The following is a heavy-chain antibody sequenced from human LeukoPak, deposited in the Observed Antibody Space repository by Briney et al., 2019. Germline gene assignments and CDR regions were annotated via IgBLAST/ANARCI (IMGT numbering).Heavy chain of an antibody. J-gene: IGHJ3*01. CDR3: ARLGYASGWLTPDYDAFDF. CDR2: IYPDDSDSDT. D-gene: IGHD6-19*01. Sequence: GESLKISCKASGYSFTSYWIGWVRQMPGKGLECMGIIYPDDSDSDTRYSPSFQGQVTISADKSISTAYLQWSSLKASDTAMYYCARLGYASGWLTPDYDAFDFWGQGTMVSVSP. CDR1: GYSFTSYW. V-gene: IGHV5-51*01.